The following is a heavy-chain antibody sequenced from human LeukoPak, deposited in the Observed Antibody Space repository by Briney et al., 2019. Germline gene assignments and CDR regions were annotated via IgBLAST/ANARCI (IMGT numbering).Heavy chain of an antibody. Sequence: SETLSLTCTVSGGSISSYYWSWIRQPPGKGLEWIGYIYYSGSTNYNPSLKSRVTISVDTSKNQFSLKLSSVTAADTAVYYCARRYCSGGSCYFGYWGQGTLVTVSP. CDR1: GGSISSYY. CDR3: ARRYCSGGSCYFGY. V-gene: IGHV4-59*01. D-gene: IGHD2-15*01. CDR2: IYYSGST. J-gene: IGHJ4*02.